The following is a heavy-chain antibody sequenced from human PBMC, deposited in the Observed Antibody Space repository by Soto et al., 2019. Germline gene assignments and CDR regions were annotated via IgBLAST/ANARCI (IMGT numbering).Heavy chain of an antibody. CDR1: GFTVSSNY. CDR2: IYSGGST. V-gene: IGHV3-53*01. D-gene: IGHD3-3*01. J-gene: IGHJ4*02. Sequence: GGSLRLSCAASGFTVSSNYMSWVRQAPGKGLEWVSVIYSGGSTYYADSVKGRFTISRDNSKNTLYLQMNSLRAEDTAVYYCARGWILEWLLPFDYWGQGTLVTVS. CDR3: ARGWILEWLLPFDY.